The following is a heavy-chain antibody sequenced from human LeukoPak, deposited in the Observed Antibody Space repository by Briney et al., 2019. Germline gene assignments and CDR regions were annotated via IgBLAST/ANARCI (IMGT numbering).Heavy chain of an antibody. CDR1: GFTFSSYA. V-gene: IGHV3-23*01. CDR2: ISGSGGST. D-gene: IGHD3-3*01. CDR3: AKFGGQYYYMDV. J-gene: IGHJ6*03. Sequence: GGSLRLSCAASGFTFSSYAMSGVRQAPGKGLEWVSAISGSGGSTYYADSVKGRFTISRDNSKNTLYLQMNSLRAEDTAVYYCAKFGGQYYYMDVWGKGTTVTVSS.